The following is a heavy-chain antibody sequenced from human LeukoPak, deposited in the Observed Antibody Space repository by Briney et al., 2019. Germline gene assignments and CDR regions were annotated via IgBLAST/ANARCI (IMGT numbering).Heavy chain of an antibody. CDR1: GFTFSRYR. V-gene: IGHV3-74*01. CDR2: ISPDGKTI. D-gene: IGHD4-17*01. Sequence: GGSLRLSCAASGFTFSRYRMHWVRQAPGKGLVWVSRISPDGKTINYADSVKGGFTVSRDNAKNTLYLQMNSLRAEDTAVYYCARDLREKDYWGQGTLVTVSS. J-gene: IGHJ4*02. CDR3: ARDLREKDY.